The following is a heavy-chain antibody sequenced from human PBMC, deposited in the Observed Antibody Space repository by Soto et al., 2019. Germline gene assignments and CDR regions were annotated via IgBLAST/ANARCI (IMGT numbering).Heavy chain of an antibody. CDR1: GFTFTNYP. D-gene: IGHD1-26*01. CDR3: AREKTVGGIRLDN. J-gene: IGHJ4*02. Sequence: QVQLVESGGGVVQPGRSLRLSGAASGFTFTNYPMHWVRQAPGKGLEWVAVVSHDGINTYYADSVKGRFTISRDNSKNTLYLQLNSLRTEDTAVFYCAREKTVGGIRLDNWGQGTLVTVSS. CDR2: VSHDGINT. V-gene: IGHV3-30-3*01.